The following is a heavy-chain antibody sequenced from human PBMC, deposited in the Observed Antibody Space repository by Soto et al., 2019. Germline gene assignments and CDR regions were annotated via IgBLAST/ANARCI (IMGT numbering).Heavy chain of an antibody. CDR2: MNPNSGNT. J-gene: IGHJ3*02. D-gene: IGHD1-1*01. V-gene: IGHV1-8*01. CDR3: ARVSRAETRGAFDI. Sequence: ASVKVSCKASGYTFTSYDINWVRQATGQGLEWMGWMNPNSGNTGYAQKFQGRVTMTRNTSISTAYMELSSLRSEDTAVCYCARVSRAETRGAFDIWGQGTMVTVSS. CDR1: GYTFTSYD.